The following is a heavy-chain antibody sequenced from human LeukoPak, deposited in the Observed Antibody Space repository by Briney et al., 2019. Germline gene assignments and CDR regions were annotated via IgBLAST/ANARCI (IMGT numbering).Heavy chain of an antibody. D-gene: IGHD3-10*01. V-gene: IGHV3-30-3*01. CDR1: GFTFSSYA. Sequence: GRSLRLSCPASGFTFSSYAMHWVRQAPGKGLEWVAVISYDGSNKYYTDSVKGRFTISRDNSKNTLYLQMNSLRAEDTAVYYCARDMRFGELLPTSIFDYWGQGTLVTVSS. CDR3: ARDMRFGELLPTSIFDY. J-gene: IGHJ4*02. CDR2: ISYDGSNK.